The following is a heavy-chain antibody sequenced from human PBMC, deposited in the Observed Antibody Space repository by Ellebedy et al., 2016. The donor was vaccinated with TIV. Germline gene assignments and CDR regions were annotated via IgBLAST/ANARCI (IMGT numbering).Heavy chain of an antibody. J-gene: IGHJ4*02. CDR3: ARVKDGSGSYHDY. CDR1: GGSISSSSYY. CDR2: IYYSGST. V-gene: IGHV4-39*07. D-gene: IGHD3-10*01. Sequence: MPSETLSLTCTVSGGSISSSSYYWGWIRQPPGKGLEWIRSIYYSGSTYYNPSLKSRVTISVDTSKNQFSLKLSSVTAADTAVYYCARVKDGSGSYHDYWGQGTLVIVSS.